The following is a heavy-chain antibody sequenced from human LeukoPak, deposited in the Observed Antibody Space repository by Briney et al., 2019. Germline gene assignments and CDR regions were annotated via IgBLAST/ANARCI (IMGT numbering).Heavy chain of an antibody. CDR3: ARAQLLDIVVVPAAIDAFDI. Sequence: GGSLRLSFAASGFTFSSYSMNWVRQAPGKGLEWVSSISSSSSYIYYADSVKGRFTISRDNAKNSLYLQMNSLRAEDTAVYYCARAQLLDIVVVPAAIDAFDIWGQGTMVTVSS. CDR2: ISSSSSYI. CDR1: GFTFSSYS. V-gene: IGHV3-21*01. J-gene: IGHJ3*02. D-gene: IGHD2-2*02.